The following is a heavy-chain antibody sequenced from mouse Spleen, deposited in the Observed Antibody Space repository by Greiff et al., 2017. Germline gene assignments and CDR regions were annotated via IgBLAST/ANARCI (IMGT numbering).Heavy chain of an antibody. CDR3: ARRGYYGSSYWYFDV. CDR2: INSNGGST. J-gene: IGHJ1*01. V-gene: IGHV5-6-2*01. D-gene: IGHD1-1*01. CDR1: GFTFSSYA. Sequence: EVKLMESGGGLVKPGGSLKLSCAASGFTFSSYAMSWVRQTPEKRLEWVAAINSNGGSTYYPDTVKDRFTISRDNAKNTLYLQMSSLRSEDTALYYCARRGYYGSSYWYFDVWGAGTTVTVSS.